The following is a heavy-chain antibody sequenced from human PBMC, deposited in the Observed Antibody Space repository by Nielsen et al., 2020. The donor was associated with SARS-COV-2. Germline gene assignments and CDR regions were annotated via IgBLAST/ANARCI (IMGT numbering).Heavy chain of an antibody. CDR3: ARDRRDIVVVVAAHHYYYYGMDV. CDR1: GGSISSGGYY. Sequence: LRLSCTVSGGSISSGGYYWSWIRQHPGKGLEWIGYIYYSGSTYYNPSLKSRVTISVDTSKNQFSLKLSSVTAADTAVYYCARDRRDIVVVVAAHHYYYYGMDVWGQGTTVTVSS. D-gene: IGHD2-15*01. V-gene: IGHV4-31*03. CDR2: IYYSGST. J-gene: IGHJ6*02.